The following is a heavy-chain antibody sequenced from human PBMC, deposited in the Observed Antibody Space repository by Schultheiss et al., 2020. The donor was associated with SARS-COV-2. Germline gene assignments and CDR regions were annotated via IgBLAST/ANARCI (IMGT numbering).Heavy chain of an antibody. J-gene: IGHJ6*02. V-gene: IGHV4-39*01. CDR3: ARAIRSGGPTTEYGMDV. D-gene: IGHD2-15*01. CDR2: IYYSGST. CDR1: GGSISSSSYY. Sequence: SETLSLTCTVSGGSISSSSYYWGWIRQPPGKGLEWIGSIYYSGSTYYNPSLKSRVTISVDTSKNQFSLKLSSVTAADTAVYYCARAIRSGGPTTEYGMDVWGQGTTVTVSS.